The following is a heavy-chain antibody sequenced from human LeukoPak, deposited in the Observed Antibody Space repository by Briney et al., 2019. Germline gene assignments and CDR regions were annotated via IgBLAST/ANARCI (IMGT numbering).Heavy chain of an antibody. CDR3: ARGRSPVARGVVVVVAATSYYFDY. CDR1: GFTFSSYS. D-gene: IGHD2-15*01. V-gene: IGHV3-21*01. Sequence: GGSLRLSCAASGFTFSSYSMNWVRQAPGKGLEWVSSISSSSSYIYYADSVKGRFTISRDNAKNSLYLQMNSLRAEDTAVYYCARGRSPVARGVVVVVAATSYYFDYWGQGTLVTVSS. CDR2: ISSSSSYI. J-gene: IGHJ4*02.